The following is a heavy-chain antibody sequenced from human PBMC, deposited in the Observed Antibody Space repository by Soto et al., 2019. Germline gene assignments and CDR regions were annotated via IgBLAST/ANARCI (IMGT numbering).Heavy chain of an antibody. CDR1: GFTFSKYW. Sequence: EVQLVESGGGLVQPGGSLRLSCAASGFTFSKYWMHWVRQAPGKGLVWVSRINPDGSSTAYADSVKGRFTISRDNAKNTLYLQMNSLRADDMAVYYCARDRRADIVVVPAASNRFDPWGQGTLVTVSS. CDR3: ARDRRADIVVVPAASNRFDP. CDR2: INPDGSST. J-gene: IGHJ5*02. V-gene: IGHV3-74*01. D-gene: IGHD2-2*01.